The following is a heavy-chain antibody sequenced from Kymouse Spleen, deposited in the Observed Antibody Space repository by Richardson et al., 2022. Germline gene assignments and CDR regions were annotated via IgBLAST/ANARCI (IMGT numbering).Heavy chain of an antibody. Sequence: QVQLQQWGAGLLKPSETLSLTCAVYGGSFSGYYWSWIRQPPGKGLEWIGEINHSGSTNYNPSLKSRVTISVDTSKNQFSLKLSSVTAADTAVYYCARGRGTVVTYYFDYWGQGTLVTVSS. CDR2: INHSGST. J-gene: IGHJ4*02. CDR3: ARGRGTVVTYYFDY. D-gene: IGHD4-23*01. V-gene: IGHV4-34*01. CDR1: GGSFSGYY.